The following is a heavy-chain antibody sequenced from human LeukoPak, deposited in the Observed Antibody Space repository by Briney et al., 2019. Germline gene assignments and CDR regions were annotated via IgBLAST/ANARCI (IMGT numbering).Heavy chain of an antibody. CDR1: GGTFSSYA. J-gene: IGHJ4*02. V-gene: IGHV1-69*01. CDR2: IIPIFGTA. D-gene: IGHD2-21*01. CDR3: ARVRAYCGGDCYSDFDY. Sequence: SVKVSCKASGGTFSSYAISWVRQAPGQGLKWMGGIIPIFGTANYAQKFQGRVTITADESTSTAYMELSSLRSEDTAVYYCARVRAYCGGDCYSDFDYWGQGTLVTVSS.